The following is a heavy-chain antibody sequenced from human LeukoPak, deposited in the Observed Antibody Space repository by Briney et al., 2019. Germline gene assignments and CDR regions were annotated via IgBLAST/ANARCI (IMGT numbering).Heavy chain of an antibody. V-gene: IGHV4-59*01. CDR1: GGSISSYY. J-gene: IGHJ5*02. Sequence: SETLALTCTVSGGSISSYYWSWIRQPPGKGLEWIGDIYYSGSTNYNPSLKSRVTISVDTSKNQFSLKLSSVTAADTAVYYCARGDYYDSSGYSNWFDPWGQGTLVTVSS. D-gene: IGHD3-22*01. CDR2: IYYSGST. CDR3: ARGDYYDSSGYSNWFDP.